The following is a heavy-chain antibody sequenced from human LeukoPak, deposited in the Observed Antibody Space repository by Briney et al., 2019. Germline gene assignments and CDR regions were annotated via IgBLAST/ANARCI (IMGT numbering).Heavy chain of an antibody. V-gene: IGHV1-8*01. Sequence: ASVKVSCKASGYTFTSYDINWVRQATGQGPVWMGWMNPNSGNTGYAQKFQGRVTMTRNTSISTAYMELSSLRSEDTAVYYCARGIAAAGTGSYFDYWGQGTLVTVSS. J-gene: IGHJ4*02. CDR1: GYTFTSYD. D-gene: IGHD6-13*01. CDR3: ARGIAAAGTGSYFDY. CDR2: MNPNSGNT.